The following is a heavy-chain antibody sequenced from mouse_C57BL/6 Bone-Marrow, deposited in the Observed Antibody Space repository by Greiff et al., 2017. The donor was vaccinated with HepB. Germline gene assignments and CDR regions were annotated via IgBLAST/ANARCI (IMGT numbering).Heavy chain of an antibody. Sequence: QVQLKQSGAELARPGASVKLSCKASGYTFTSYGISWVKQRTGQGLEWIGEIYPRSGNTYYNEKFKGKATLTADKSSSTAYMELRSLTSEDSAVYFCARWDYDYGWYFDVWGTGTTVTVSS. CDR2: IYPRSGNT. D-gene: IGHD2-4*01. J-gene: IGHJ1*03. CDR3: ARWDYDYGWYFDV. CDR1: GYTFTSYG. V-gene: IGHV1-81*01.